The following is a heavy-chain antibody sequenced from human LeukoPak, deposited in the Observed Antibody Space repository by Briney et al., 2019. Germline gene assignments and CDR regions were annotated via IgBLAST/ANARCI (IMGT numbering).Heavy chain of an antibody. CDR1: GYDFSTYG. D-gene: IGHD6-19*01. CDR3: ARAFSASKSCDY. CDR2: IRPSNGNR. J-gene: IGHJ4*02. V-gene: IGHV1-18*01. Sequence: ASVKVSCGTSGYDFSTYGITWVRQAPGQGLEYMGWIRPSNGNRNYAQKVQDRVTLTTDTSTSTVYMELRSLRSDDTAVYYCARAFSASKSCDYWGQGTLVTVSS.